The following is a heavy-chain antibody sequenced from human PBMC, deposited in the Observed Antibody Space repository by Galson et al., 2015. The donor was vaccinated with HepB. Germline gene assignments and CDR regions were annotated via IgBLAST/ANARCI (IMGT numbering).Heavy chain of an antibody. CDR2: IRSKAYGGTT. V-gene: IGHV3-49*04. Sequence: SLRLSCAASGFTFGDYAMSWVRQAPGKGLEWVGFIRSKAYGGTTEYAASVEGRFTISRDDSKSIAYLQMNSLKTEDTAVYYCTRDREYYDILTGSYYYYGMDVWGQGTTVTVSS. CDR3: TRDREYYDILTGSYYYYGMDV. J-gene: IGHJ6*02. CDR1: GFTFGDYA. D-gene: IGHD3-9*01.